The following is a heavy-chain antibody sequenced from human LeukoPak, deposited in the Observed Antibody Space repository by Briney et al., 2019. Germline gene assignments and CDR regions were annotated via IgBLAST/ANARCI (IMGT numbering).Heavy chain of an antibody. Sequence: ASVKVSCKASGNTFTAYYMHWVRQAPGQGLEWMGWINPNTGDTNYAQNFQGRVTMNRDTSISTAYMELSSLRSDDTAVYYCARSADGYTCGHFDFWGQGTLVTVSS. CDR3: ARSADGYTCGHFDF. CDR1: GNTFTAYY. CDR2: INPNTGDT. D-gene: IGHD5-18*01. V-gene: IGHV1-2*02. J-gene: IGHJ4*02.